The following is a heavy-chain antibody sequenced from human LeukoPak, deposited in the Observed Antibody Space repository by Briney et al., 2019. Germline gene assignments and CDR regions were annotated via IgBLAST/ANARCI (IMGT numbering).Heavy chain of an antibody. CDR3: AAPGASGFVGNFWSGPLDY. V-gene: IGHV1-46*01. CDR1: GYTFTSHY. J-gene: IGHJ4*02. Sequence: ASVKVSCRASGYTFTSHYMHWVRQAPGQGLEWMGIINPSAGSRSYPQKFQGRVTMTRDTSTSTVYMELSSLRSDDTAVYYCAAPGASGFVGNFWSGPLDYWGQGTLVTVSS. D-gene: IGHD3-3*01. CDR2: INPSAGSR.